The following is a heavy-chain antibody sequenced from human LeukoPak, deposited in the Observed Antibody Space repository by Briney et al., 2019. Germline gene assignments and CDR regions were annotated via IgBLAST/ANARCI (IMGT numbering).Heavy chain of an antibody. CDR2: IKSDGSGT. Sequence: PGGSLRLSCAASGFTFSSYWMHWVRQAPGKGLVWVSHIKSDGSGTTYADSVKGRFTIARDNAKNTLYLQMNSLRAEDTAVYYCARGRDSSGYNSYFDYWGQGTLVTVSS. D-gene: IGHD3-22*01. V-gene: IGHV3-74*01. CDR3: ARGRDSSGYNSYFDY. CDR1: GFTFSSYW. J-gene: IGHJ4*02.